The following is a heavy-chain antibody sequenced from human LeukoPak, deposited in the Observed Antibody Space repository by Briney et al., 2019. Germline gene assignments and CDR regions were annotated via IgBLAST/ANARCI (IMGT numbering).Heavy chain of an antibody. CDR2: TYYRSKWYN. J-gene: IGHJ4*02. V-gene: IGHV6-1*01. CDR1: GDSVSSNSAA. CDR3: ARDQRGYYDSSGYCYAIFDY. D-gene: IGHD3-22*01. Sequence: SQTLSLTCAISGDSVSSNSAAWDWIRQSPSRGLEWLGRTYYRSKWYNDYAVSVKSRITINPDTSKNQFSLQLNSVTPEDTAVYYCARDQRGYYDSSGYCYAIFDYWGQGTLVTVSS.